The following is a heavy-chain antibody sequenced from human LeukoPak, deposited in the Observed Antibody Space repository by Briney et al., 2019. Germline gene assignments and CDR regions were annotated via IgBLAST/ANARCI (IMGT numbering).Heavy chain of an antibody. CDR3: ARVLSYYGDYPDYMDV. J-gene: IGHJ6*03. Sequence: GGSLRLSCAASGFTVSSNYMSWVRQAPGKGPEWVSVIYSGGSTYYADSVKGRFTISRDNSKNTLYLQMNSLRAEDTAVYYCARVLSYYGDYPDYMDVWGKGTTVTISS. V-gene: IGHV3-66*01. D-gene: IGHD4-17*01. CDR2: IYSGGST. CDR1: GFTVSSNY.